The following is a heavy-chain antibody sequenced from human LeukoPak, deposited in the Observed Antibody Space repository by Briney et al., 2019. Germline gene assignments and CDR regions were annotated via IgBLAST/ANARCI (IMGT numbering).Heavy chain of an antibody. D-gene: IGHD6-19*01. CDR1: GFTSSSYE. V-gene: IGHV3-48*03. CDR3: TRIPYSSGRYPHAAFDI. Sequence: GGSLRLSYAASGFTSSSYEMNWVRQAPGKGLEWVSYISSSGSTIYYADSVKGRFTISRDNAKNSLYLQMNSLRAEDTAVYYCTRIPYSSGRYPHAAFDIWGQGTMVTVSS. J-gene: IGHJ3*02. CDR2: ISSSGSTI.